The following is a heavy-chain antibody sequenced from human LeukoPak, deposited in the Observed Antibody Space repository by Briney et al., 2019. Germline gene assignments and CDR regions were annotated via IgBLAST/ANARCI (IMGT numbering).Heavy chain of an antibody. J-gene: IGHJ3*01. CDR1: GFTFSTYA. D-gene: IGHD1-26*01. CDR3: AKDVCGNYCSFDV. Sequence: GGSLRLSCAASGFTFSTYAMSWVRQAPGKGLEWVSGISGSGDNTYYADSAKGRFTISRDNSKNTVYLQMNSLRAEDTALYYCAKDVCGNYCSFDVWGQGIMVTVSS. V-gene: IGHV3-23*01. CDR2: ISGSGDNT.